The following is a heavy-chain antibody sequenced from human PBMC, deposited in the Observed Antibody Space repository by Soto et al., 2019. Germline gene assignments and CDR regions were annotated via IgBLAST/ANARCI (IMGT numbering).Heavy chain of an antibody. Sequence: PSETLSLTCAVYGGSFSGYYWSCIRQPPGKGLEWIGEINHSGSTNYNPSLKSRVTISVDTSKNQFSLKLSSVTAADTAVYYCARGNILRPLYSSNNGNNWFDPWGQGTLVTVS. D-gene: IGHD6-13*01. V-gene: IGHV4-34*01. J-gene: IGHJ5*02. CDR3: ARGNILRPLYSSNNGNNWFDP. CDR2: INHSGST. CDR1: GGSFSGYY.